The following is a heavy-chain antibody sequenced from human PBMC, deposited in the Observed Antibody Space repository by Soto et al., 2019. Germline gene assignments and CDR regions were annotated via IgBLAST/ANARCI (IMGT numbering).Heavy chain of an antibody. J-gene: IGHJ4*02. Sequence: GGSLRLSCAASGFTFSSYAMSWVRQAPGKGLEWVSAVSGSGGSTYYADSVKGRFTISRDNSKNTLYLQMNSLRAEDTAVYYCATEPLSLLLSAWGYFDYWGQGTLVTVSS. CDR1: GFTFSSYA. D-gene: IGHD1-26*01. CDR2: VSGSGGST. V-gene: IGHV3-23*01. CDR3: ATEPLSLLLSAWGYFDY.